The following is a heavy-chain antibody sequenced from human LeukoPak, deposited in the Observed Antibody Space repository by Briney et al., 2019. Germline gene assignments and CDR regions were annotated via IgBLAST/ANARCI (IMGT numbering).Heavy chain of an antibody. V-gene: IGHV3-7*03. Sequence: PGGSLRLSCAASGFTFSTYWMSWVRQSPGKGLEWVANMSPDGSGKYYADSVRGRFTISRDNAKNSFYLQMNSLRAEDTAVYYCAREEGPVTTRYFDYWGQGTLVTVSS. D-gene: IGHD4-17*01. J-gene: IGHJ4*02. CDR2: MSPDGSGK. CDR1: GFTFSTYW. CDR3: AREEGPVTTRYFDY.